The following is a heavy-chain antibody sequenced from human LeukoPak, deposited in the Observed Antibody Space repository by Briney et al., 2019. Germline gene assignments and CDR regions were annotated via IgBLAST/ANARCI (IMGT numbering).Heavy chain of an antibody. V-gene: IGHV3-23*01. J-gene: IGHJ3*02. D-gene: IGHD1-26*01. Sequence: PGGSLRLSCAASGFIFSNYAMSWVRQAPGKGLEWVSAIDSTGAYTWYADSVKGRFTISKDSSKTILYLQMNSLRVEDTAVYYCARALSREHAFDIWGQGTMVTVSS. CDR2: IDSTGAYT. CDR1: GFIFSNYA. CDR3: ARALSREHAFDI.